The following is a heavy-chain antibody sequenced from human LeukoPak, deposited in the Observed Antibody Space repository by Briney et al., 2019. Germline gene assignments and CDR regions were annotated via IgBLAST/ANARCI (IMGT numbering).Heavy chain of an antibody. CDR2: ISHIGST. CDR1: GGSISGHY. D-gene: IGHD1-14*01. J-gene: IGHJ3*02. Sequence: SETLSLTCAVYGGSISGHYLTWLRQPPGKGLEWIGYISHIGSTNYNPSLKSRLTISVDTSKNQFSLKLTSVTAADTAVYYCARDRISINALDMWGQGTMVTVSS. V-gene: IGHV4-59*11. CDR3: ARDRISINALDM.